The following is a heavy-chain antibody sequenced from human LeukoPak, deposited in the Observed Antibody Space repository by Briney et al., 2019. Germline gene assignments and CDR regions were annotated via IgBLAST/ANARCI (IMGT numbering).Heavy chain of an antibody. V-gene: IGHV4-38-2*02. J-gene: IGHJ4*02. Sequence: SETLSLTCAVSGYSISSGYYWGWIRQPPGKGLEWIGSIYHSGSTYYNPSLKSRVTISVDTSKNKFSLKLSSVTAADTAVYYCAREASYSSSWYGGSVDYWGQGTLVTVSS. CDR3: AREASYSSSWYGGSVDY. CDR2: IYHSGST. D-gene: IGHD6-13*01. CDR1: GYSISSGYY.